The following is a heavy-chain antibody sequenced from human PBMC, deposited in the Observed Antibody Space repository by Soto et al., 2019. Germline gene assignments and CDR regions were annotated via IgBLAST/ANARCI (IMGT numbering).Heavy chain of an antibody. CDR3: ARRPHCSGGICYYGLDN. J-gene: IGHJ4*02. CDR1: GYTFTNSD. Sequence: ASVKVSCKASGYTFTNSDINWVRQAPGQGLEWMGWMNPDSGHAAYAQKFQGRVTLTTSTSTSTVYMEMRSLGSEDTAVYCCARRPHCSGGICYYGLDNWGQGTLVTVTS. D-gene: IGHD2-15*01. V-gene: IGHV1-8*01. CDR2: MNPDSGHA.